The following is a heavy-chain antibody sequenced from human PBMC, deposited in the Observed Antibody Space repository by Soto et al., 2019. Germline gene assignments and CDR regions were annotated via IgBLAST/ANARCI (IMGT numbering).Heavy chain of an antibody. CDR2: IYDSESA. D-gene: IGHD6-6*01. CDR1: GESISSGGYY. Sequence: QVQLQESGPGLVKASQTLSLICSVSGESISSGGYYWNWIRHHPGKGLEWIGYIYDSESAYYNPSLKSRVTISMDTSKNHFAMKLSSVTAADTAVYYCARASSSSSAADYWGQGTLITVSS. J-gene: IGHJ4*02. CDR3: ARASSSSSAADY. V-gene: IGHV4-31*03.